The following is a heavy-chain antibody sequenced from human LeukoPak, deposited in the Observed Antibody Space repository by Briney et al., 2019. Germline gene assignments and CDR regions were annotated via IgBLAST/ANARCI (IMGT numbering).Heavy chain of an antibody. CDR1: GFTFSSYA. J-gene: IGHJ3*02. Sequence: GGSLRLSCAASGFTFSSYAMSWVRQAPGKGLEWVSAISGSGSRTYYADSVKGRFTISRDNSKSTLYLQMNSLRAEDTAVYYCAKSVDSSGYAYWAAFDIWGQGTMVTVSS. CDR3: AKSVDSSGYAYWAAFDI. CDR2: ISGSGSRT. D-gene: IGHD3-22*01. V-gene: IGHV3-23*01.